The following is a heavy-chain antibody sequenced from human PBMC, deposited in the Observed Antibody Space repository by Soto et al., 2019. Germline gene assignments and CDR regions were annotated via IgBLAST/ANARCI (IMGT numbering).Heavy chain of an antibody. D-gene: IGHD1-26*01. CDR1: GGTFSSYA. CDR2: IIPIFGTA. J-gene: IGHJ6*02. V-gene: IGHV1-69*13. CDR3: ARECYSGPYGMDV. Sequence: GASVKVSCKASGGTFSSYAISWVRQAPGQGLEWMGGIIPIFGTANYAQKFQGRVTITADESTSTAYMELSSLRSEDTAVYYCARECYSGPYGMDVWGQGNTVTVSS.